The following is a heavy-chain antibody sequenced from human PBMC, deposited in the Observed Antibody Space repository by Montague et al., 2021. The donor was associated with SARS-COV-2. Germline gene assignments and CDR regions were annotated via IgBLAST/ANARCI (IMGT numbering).Heavy chain of an antibody. Sequence: CAISEDSVSSNSAAWNWVRQSPSRGLEWLGRTYYRSKWYNDYAESVKSRITIDPDTSKHQFSLHLNSVTPEDTAVYYCARIPVGSKYYFDFWGQGTLVTVSS. CDR1: EDSVSSNSAA. CDR2: TYYRSKWYN. J-gene: IGHJ4*02. V-gene: IGHV6-1*01. D-gene: IGHD2-2*01. CDR3: ARIPVGSKYYFDF.